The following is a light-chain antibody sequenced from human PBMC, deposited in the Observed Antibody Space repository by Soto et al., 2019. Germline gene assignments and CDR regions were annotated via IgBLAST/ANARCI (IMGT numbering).Light chain of an antibody. V-gene: IGKV1-39*01. J-gene: IGKJ1*01. CDR1: QPIGTS. Sequence: DIQMTQSPSSLSAFVGDSVTVTCRASQPIGTSLHWYQQKAGKAPKVLISAATKLQSGVQSRFSGRGSGTEFTLTLSNLQPEDYATYYCQQGDNTFWTFGRWTKVELK. CDR3: QQGDNTFWT. CDR2: AAT.